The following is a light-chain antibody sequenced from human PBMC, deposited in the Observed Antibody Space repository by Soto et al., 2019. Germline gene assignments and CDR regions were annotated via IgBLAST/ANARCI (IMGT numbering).Light chain of an antibody. V-gene: IGKV3-15*01. CDR3: QQYNNWPPWT. CDR1: QSVSSN. J-gene: IGKJ1*01. CDR2: GAS. Sequence: EIVMTQSPATLSVSPGERATLSWGGSQSVSSNLAWYQQKPGQPPRLLISGASTRATGEPARFSGSGSGTEFTLTISSLQSEDFAVYYCQQYNNWPPWTFGHGTKVDIK.